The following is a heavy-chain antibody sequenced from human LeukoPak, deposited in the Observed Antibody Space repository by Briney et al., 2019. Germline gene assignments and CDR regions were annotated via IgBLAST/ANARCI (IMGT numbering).Heavy chain of an antibody. D-gene: IGHD6-19*01. V-gene: IGHV4-34*01. CDR1: GESFSGYY. CDR3: ARGQVAGNYFDY. Sequence: KPSETLSLTCSVYGESFSGYYFTWTRQPPGKGLEWIGEIHHSGSTSYKPSLESRVTISLDASKNQISLRLRSVTAADTAVYYCARGQVAGNYFDYWGQGTLVTVSS. J-gene: IGHJ4*02. CDR2: IHHSGST.